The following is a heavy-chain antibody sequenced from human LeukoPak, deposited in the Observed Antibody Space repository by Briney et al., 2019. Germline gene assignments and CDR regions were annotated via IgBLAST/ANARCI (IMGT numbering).Heavy chain of an antibody. Sequence: ASVKVSCKASGYTFTSYGISWVRQAPGQGLEWMGWISAYNGNTNYAQKLQGRVTMTTDTSTSTAYMELRSLRSDDAAVYYCARDSYCSGGSCMDYYYYYYMDVWGKGTTVTVSS. CDR1: GYTFTSYG. CDR2: ISAYNGNT. CDR3: ARDSYCSGGSCMDYYYYYYMDV. D-gene: IGHD2-15*01. V-gene: IGHV1-18*01. J-gene: IGHJ6*03.